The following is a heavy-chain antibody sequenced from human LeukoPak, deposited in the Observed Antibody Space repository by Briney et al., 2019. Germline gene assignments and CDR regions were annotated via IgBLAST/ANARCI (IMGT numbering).Heavy chain of an antibody. D-gene: IGHD5-12*01. J-gene: IGHJ4*02. V-gene: IGHV3-21*01. CDR3: ARDYEIY. Sequence: PGGSLRLSCAASGFXFSSYSINWVRQAPGKGLEWVSSISSSSSYIYYGDSVKGRFTISRDNAKDSLYLQMNSLRAEDTAVYYCARDYEIYWGQGTLVTVSS. CDR1: GFXFSSYS. CDR2: ISSSSSYI.